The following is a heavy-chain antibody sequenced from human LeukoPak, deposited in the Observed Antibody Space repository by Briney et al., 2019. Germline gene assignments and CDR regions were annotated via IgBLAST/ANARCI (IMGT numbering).Heavy chain of an antibody. J-gene: IGHJ4*02. CDR2: INHSGST. D-gene: IGHD6-13*01. CDR3: AREGAGTLDY. Sequence: PSETLSLTCVVYGGSFSGYYWSWIRQPPGKGLEWIGEINHSGSTNYNPSLKSRVTISVDTSKNQFSLKLSSVTAADTAVYYCAREGAGTLDYWGQGTLVTVSS. V-gene: IGHV4-34*01. CDR1: GGSFSGYY.